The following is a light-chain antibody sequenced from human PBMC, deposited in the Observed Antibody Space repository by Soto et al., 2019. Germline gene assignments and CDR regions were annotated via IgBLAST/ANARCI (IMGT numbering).Light chain of an antibody. CDR2: GAS. Sequence: EIVLTQSPATLSLSPGERATLCFRASQGVSSYLAWYQQKPGQAPRLLIYGASSRATGIPDRFSGSGSGTEFTLTISSLQSEDFAVYYCQQYYNWPTFGQGTRLEI. CDR1: QGVSSY. V-gene: IGKV3D-15*01. J-gene: IGKJ5*01. CDR3: QQYYNWPT.